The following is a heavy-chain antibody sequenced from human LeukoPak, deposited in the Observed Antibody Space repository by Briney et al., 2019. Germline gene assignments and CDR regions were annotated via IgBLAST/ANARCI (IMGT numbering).Heavy chain of an antibody. V-gene: IGHV4-59*08. J-gene: IGHJ6*02. CDR1: GGSISSYY. CDR3: ARQGIPYYYYGMDV. CDR2: IYYSGST. D-gene: IGHD6-13*01. Sequence: SETLSLTCTVSGGSISSYYWSWIRQPPGKGLEWIGYIYYSGSTNYNPSLKSRVTISADTSKNQFSLKLSSVTAADTAVYYCARQGIPYYYYGMDVWGQGTTVTVSS.